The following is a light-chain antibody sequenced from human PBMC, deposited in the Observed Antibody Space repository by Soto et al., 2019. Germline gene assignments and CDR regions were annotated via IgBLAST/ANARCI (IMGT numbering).Light chain of an antibody. V-gene: IGLV2-23*01. CDR2: EAI. Sequence: QSVLTQPASVSGSPGQSITISCTGTSSDVGSSNLVSWYQHHPGKAPKLIIYEAIKRPSGVSDRFSGSKSGNTASLTISGLQGDDESDYYCCSYASGGAPVFGTGTKVTVL. J-gene: IGLJ1*01. CDR3: CSYASGGAPV. CDR1: SSDVGSSNL.